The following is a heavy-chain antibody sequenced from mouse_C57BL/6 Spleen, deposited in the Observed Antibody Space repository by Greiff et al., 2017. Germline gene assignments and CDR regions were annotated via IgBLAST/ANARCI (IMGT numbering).Heavy chain of an antibody. Sequence: VQLQQSGPELVQPGASVKLSCKASGYTFTSYDINWVQQRPGQGLEWIGWIYPRDGSTKYNEKFKGKATLTVDTSSSTAYMERHSLASEASAVYACARSSYVNYVGYFVYRVQVTTLTVSP. J-gene: IGHJ2*01. D-gene: IGHD2-1*01. CDR2: IYPRDGST. CDR1: GYTFTSYD. V-gene: IGHV1-85*01. CDR3: ARSSYVNYVGYFVY.